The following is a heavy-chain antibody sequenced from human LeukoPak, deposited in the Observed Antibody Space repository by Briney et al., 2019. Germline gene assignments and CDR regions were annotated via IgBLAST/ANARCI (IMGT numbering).Heavy chain of an antibody. J-gene: IGHJ4*02. D-gene: IGHD3-22*01. CDR3: AIDYDSSGYYFDY. CDR1: GYTFTGYY. CDR2: INPNSGGT. Sequence: ASVKASCKASGYTFTGYYMHWVRQAPGQGLEWMGWINPNSGGTNYAQKFQGRVTMTRDTSISTAYMELSRLRSDDTAVYYCAIDYDSSGYYFDYWGQGTLVTVSS. V-gene: IGHV1-2*02.